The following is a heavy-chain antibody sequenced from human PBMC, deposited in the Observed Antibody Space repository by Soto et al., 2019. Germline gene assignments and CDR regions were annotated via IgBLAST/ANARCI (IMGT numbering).Heavy chain of an antibody. CDR3: ARERGEYDSGWYIDR. CDR2: ISSRSSLI. J-gene: IGHJ4*02. D-gene: IGHD6-19*01. Sequence: GCLRLSCAACGFSVSSQGVNWVRQAPGQGLEWIAYISSRSSLILYADSVRGRFVISRDNALNSLYLQMNSPRDEDTAIYYCARERGEYDSGWYIDRWGQRTPVTVSS. CDR1: GFSVSSQG. V-gene: IGHV3-21*06.